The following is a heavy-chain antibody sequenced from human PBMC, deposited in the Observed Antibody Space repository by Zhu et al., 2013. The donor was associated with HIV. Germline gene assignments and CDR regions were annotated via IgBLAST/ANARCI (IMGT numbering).Heavy chain of an antibody. D-gene: IGHD6-19*01. CDR3: ARVQWRSGTNSDFDS. CDR1: GYTFTGYY. CDR2: INPDSGGT. V-gene: IGHV1-2*02. Sequence: QVQLVQSGAEVKKPGASVKVSCKASGYTFTGYYMHWVRQAPGQGLEWMGWINPDSGGTNYAQKFQGRVTVTRDTSISTAYMELSRLRSDDTAVYYCARVQWRSGTNSDFDSWGQGTLVTVSS. J-gene: IGHJ5*01.